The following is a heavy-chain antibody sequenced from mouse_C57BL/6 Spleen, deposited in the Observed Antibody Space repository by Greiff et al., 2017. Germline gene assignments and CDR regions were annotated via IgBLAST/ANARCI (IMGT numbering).Heavy chain of an antibody. CDR3: EREEKLCSNHFFDD. CDR2: INPGSGGT. D-gene: IGHD2-5*01. J-gene: IGHJ2*01. V-gene: IGHV1-54*01. Sequence: VQLQQSGAELVRPGTSVKVSCKASGYAFTNYLIEWVKQRPGQGLEWIGVINPGSGGTNYNEKFKGKATLTADKSSSTAYMQLSSLTSEDSAVXFGEREEKLCSNHFFDDGGKGTTLTVSA. CDR1: GYAFTNYL.